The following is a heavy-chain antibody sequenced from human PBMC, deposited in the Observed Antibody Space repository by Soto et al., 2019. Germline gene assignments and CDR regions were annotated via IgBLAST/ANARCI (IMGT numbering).Heavy chain of an antibody. CDR1: GGSIYSYY. CDR2: IYPSGSA. J-gene: IGHJ2*01. Sequence: QVQLQESGPGLVKPSETLSLTCTVSGGSIYSYYWSWIRQPAGQGLEWIGRIYPSGSANYSPSLKSRVTLSVDTSKNQFSLKLSSVTAADTAVYYCARQSYYGSGIQIDLWGRGTLVTVSS. V-gene: IGHV4-4*07. CDR3: ARQSYYGSGIQIDL. D-gene: IGHD3-10*01.